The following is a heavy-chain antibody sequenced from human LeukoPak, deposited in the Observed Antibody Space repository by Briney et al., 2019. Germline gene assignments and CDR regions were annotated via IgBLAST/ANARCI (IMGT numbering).Heavy chain of an antibody. Sequence: PSQTLSPTCTVSGGSISSYYWSWIRQPPGKGLEWIGYIYTSGSTNYNPSLKSRVTISVDTSKNQFSLELSSVTAADTAVYYCARLFVVVVPAALPQNYYYYYYMDVWDKGTTVTVSS. D-gene: IGHD2-2*01. CDR1: GGSISSYY. CDR3: ARLFVVVVPAALPQNYYYYYYMDV. V-gene: IGHV4-4*09. CDR2: IYTSGST. J-gene: IGHJ6*03.